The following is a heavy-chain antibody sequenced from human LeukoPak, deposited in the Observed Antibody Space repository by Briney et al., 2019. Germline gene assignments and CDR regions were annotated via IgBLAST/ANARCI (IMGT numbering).Heavy chain of an antibody. Sequence: GGSLRLSCAASGFTFSTYWMSWVRQAPGKGLEWAANIHQDGNEKYYVDSVKGRFTISRDDAKNSLYLQMNSLRAEDTAVYYCARGDKFSGDYWGQGTLVTVSS. CDR2: IHQDGNEK. V-gene: IGHV3-7*04. D-gene: IGHD2-15*01. CDR1: GFTFSTYW. CDR3: ARGDKFSGDY. J-gene: IGHJ4*02.